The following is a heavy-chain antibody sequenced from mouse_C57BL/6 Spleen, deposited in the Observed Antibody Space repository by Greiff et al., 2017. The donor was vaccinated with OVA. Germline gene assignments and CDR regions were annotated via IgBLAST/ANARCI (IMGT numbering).Heavy chain of an antibody. CDR3: ARDLTRFAY. D-gene: IGHD4-1*01. CDR1: GFTFSSYA. V-gene: IGHV5-4*01. Sequence: EVQLQESGGGLVKPGGSLKLSCAASGFTFSSYAMSWVRQTPEKRLEWVATISDGGSYTYYPDNVKGRFTISRDNAKNNLYLQMSHLKSEDTAMYYCARDLTRFAYWGQGTLVTVSA. CDR2: ISDGGSYT. J-gene: IGHJ3*01.